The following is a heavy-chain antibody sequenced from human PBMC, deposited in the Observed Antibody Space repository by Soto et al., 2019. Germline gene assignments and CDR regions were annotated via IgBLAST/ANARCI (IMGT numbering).Heavy chain of an antibody. J-gene: IGHJ4*02. Sequence: QLQLQESGPGLVKPSETLSLACTVSGGSISSNSYYWDWIRQPPGKGLEWIGSMYYSGATYHNPSRQGRVTISVDTSKNQFSLNLSSVTAADTAVYYCARHAAYDSVWGKSDGSDYWGQGTLVTVSS. V-gene: IGHV4-39*01. CDR2: MYYSGAT. CDR3: ARHAAYDSVWGKSDGSDY. D-gene: IGHD3-16*01. CDR1: GGSISSNSYY.